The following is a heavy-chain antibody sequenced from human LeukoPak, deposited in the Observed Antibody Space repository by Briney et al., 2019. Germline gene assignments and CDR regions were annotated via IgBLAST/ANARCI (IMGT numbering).Heavy chain of an antibody. CDR2: ISGSGGST. D-gene: IGHD3-10*01. J-gene: IGHJ4*02. V-gene: IGHV3-23*01. CDR1: GFTFSSCA. Sequence: PGGSLRLSCAASGFTFSSCAMSWVRQAPGKGLEWVSAISGSGGSTYYADSVKGRFTISRDNSKNTLYLQMNSLRAEDTAVYYCAKVDVVLWFGELLRGGFDYWGQGTLVTVSS. CDR3: AKVDVVLWFGELLRGGFDY.